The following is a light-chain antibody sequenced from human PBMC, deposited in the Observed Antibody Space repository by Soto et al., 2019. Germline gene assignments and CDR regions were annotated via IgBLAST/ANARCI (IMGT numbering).Light chain of an antibody. CDR3: QQYKSYWPWT. J-gene: IGKJ1*01. CDR2: KAS. CDR1: QSISSW. V-gene: IGKV1-5*03. Sequence: DIQMTQSPSTLSASVGDRVTITCRASQSISSWLAWYQQKPGKAPKLLIYKASSLESGVPSRFSGSGSGTEFTLTISSLQPDDFATYYCQQYKSYWPWTFGQGTKVEIK.